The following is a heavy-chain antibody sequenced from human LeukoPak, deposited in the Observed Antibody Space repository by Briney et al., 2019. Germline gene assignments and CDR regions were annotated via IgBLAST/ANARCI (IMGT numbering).Heavy chain of an antibody. J-gene: IGHJ6*02. V-gene: IGHV1-2*02. CDR1: GYTFIDYY. D-gene: IGHD2-8*01. Sequence: ASVKVSCKASGYTFIDYYIHWVRQAPGQGPEWLGWINPPRHYTHYVERFQGRVTMTRVTSISTAYMEVSGLTSDDTAIYFCARDRITKTRGDYGMDVWGQGTTVPVSS. CDR2: INPPRHYT. CDR3: ARDRITKTRGDYGMDV.